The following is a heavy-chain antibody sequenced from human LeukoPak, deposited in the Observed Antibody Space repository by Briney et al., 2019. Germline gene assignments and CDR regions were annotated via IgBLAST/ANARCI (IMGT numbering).Heavy chain of an antibody. Sequence: SVKVSCETSGYTFSDFGMSWVRQAPGQGLEWMGWISAYNGDKNYAHNLQGRVTMTTDTSTSTAYMELRSLRSDDTAVYYCARGRPSDYWGQGTLVTLYS. CDR2: ISAYNGDK. CDR3: ARGRPSDY. V-gene: IGHV1-18*01. CDR1: GYTFSDFG. J-gene: IGHJ4*02.